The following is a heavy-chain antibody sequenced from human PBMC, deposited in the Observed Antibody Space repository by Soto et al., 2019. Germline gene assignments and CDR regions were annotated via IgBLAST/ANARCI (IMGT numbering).Heavy chain of an antibody. D-gene: IGHD6-19*01. CDR2: ISDNGGRT. J-gene: IGHJ4*02. CDR1: GFTFGNFA. V-gene: IGHV3-23*01. CDR3: AKAKWAEAVAASGLVDH. Sequence: EVQLLESGGGLVQPGGSLRLSCAASGFTFGNFAMNWVRQAPGKGLEWVSVISDNGGRTFYADSVKGRFDISRDNSKDTLDLQMNSLRAEDTAIYYCAKAKWAEAVAASGLVDHWGQGALVTVSS.